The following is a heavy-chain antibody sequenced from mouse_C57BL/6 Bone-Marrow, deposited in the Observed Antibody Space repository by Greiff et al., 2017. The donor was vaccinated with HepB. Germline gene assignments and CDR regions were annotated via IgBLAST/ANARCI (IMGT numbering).Heavy chain of an antibody. CDR3: ARDGSSDYYAMDY. Sequence: EVQLVESGGGLVQPGGSLKLSCAASGFTFSDYYMYWVRQTPEKRLEWVAYISNGGGSTYYPDTVKGRFTISRDNAKNTLYLQMSRLKSEDTAMYYCARDGSSDYYAMDYLGQGTSVTVSS. J-gene: IGHJ4*01. D-gene: IGHD1-1*01. V-gene: IGHV5-12*01. CDR2: ISNGGGST. CDR1: GFTFSDYY.